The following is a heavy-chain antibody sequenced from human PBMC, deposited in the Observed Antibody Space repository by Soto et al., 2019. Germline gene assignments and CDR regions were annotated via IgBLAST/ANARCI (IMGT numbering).Heavy chain of an antibody. V-gene: IGHV3-7*01. CDR3: ARSAAYGDYVENYFDY. Sequence: EVQLVESGGGLVQPGGSLRLSCAASGFTFSSYWMSWVRQAPGKGLEWVANIKQDGSEKYYVDSVKGRFTISRDNAKNSLYLQMNSLRAEDTAVYYCARSAAYGDYVENYFDYWGQGTLVTVSS. J-gene: IGHJ4*02. CDR2: IKQDGSEK. D-gene: IGHD4-17*01. CDR1: GFTFSSYW.